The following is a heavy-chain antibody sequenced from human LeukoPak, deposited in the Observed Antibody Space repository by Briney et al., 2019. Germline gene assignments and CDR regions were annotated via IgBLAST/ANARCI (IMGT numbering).Heavy chain of an antibody. V-gene: IGHV1-18*01. CDR3: ARDGTSTDDY. CDR2: ISGNNDNP. J-gene: IGHJ4*02. CDR1: GYTFSNFG. D-gene: IGHD2-2*01. Sequence: ASVRVSCKTSGYTFSNFGINGVRQAPGQGLDGMGWISGNNDNPNYGQKFQGRFTVTTDSSTSTAYMELRNLRFDDTAVYYCARDGTSTDDYWGQGTLVTVSS.